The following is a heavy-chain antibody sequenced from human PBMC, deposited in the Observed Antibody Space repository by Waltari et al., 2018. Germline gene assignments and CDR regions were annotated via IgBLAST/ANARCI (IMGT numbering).Heavy chain of an antibody. CDR3: VSGESGFAI. CDR2: INGDGRST. Sequence: EVQVVESGGGLVQPGGSLRLSCAASGLTFSSHWMHWVRQAPGKGLVWVSRINGDGRSTSYADSVKGRFTISRDNAKNTVYLQMDSLRAEDTAVYYCVSGESGFAIRGQGSLVNVSS. V-gene: IGHV3-74*01. CDR1: GLTFSSHW. J-gene: IGHJ4*02. D-gene: IGHD3-3*01.